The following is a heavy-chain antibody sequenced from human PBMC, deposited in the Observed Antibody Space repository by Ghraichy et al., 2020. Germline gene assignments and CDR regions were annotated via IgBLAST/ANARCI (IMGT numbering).Heavy chain of an antibody. D-gene: IGHD1-26*01. CDR1: GFSFSTYS. J-gene: IGHJ4*02. CDR2: ISSRSGYI. CDR3: AGDIVGSRPFDY. Sequence: GGSLRLSCAASGFSFSTYSMNWVRQAPGKGLEWVSSISSRSGYIYYADSVKGRFTISRENAKNSLYLQMNSLGAEDTAVYYCAGDIVGSRPFDYWGQGTLVTVSS. V-gene: IGHV3-21*06.